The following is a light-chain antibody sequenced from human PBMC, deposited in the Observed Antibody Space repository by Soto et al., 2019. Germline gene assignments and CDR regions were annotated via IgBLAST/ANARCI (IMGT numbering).Light chain of an antibody. CDR1: SSDVGGYNY. Sequence: QSALTQPASVSGSPGQSITISCTGTSSDVGGYNYVSWYQQHPGKAPKLMIYEVSNRPSGVSNRFSGSKSGNTASLTISGLQAEDGANYYCTQKTSTPYLVFGGGTKVTVL. V-gene: IGLV2-14*01. CDR2: EVS. J-gene: IGLJ2*01. CDR3: TQKTSTPYLV.